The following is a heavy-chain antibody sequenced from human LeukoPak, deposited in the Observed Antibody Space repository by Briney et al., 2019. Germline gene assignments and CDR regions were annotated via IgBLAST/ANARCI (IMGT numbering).Heavy chain of an antibody. CDR2: ISSSSSTI. CDR1: VFTFSSYS. Sequence: GGSLRLSCAASVFTFSSYSMNWVRQAPGKGLEWLSYISSSSSTIYYADSVKGRFTISRDNAKNSVYLQMNSLRAEDTAVYYCARVWSSGYTKDYWGQGTLVTVSS. D-gene: IGHD3-22*01. CDR3: ARVWSSGYTKDY. V-gene: IGHV3-48*04. J-gene: IGHJ4*02.